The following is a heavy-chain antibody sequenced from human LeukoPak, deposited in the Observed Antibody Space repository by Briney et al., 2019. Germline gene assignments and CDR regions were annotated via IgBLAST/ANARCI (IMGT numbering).Heavy chain of an antibody. CDR2: ISAYNGNT. V-gene: IGHV1-18*01. CDR1: GYTFTSYG. J-gene: IGHJ4*02. CDR3: ARVRYEAAGIGY. D-gene: IGHD6-13*01. Sequence: ASVKVSCKASGYTFTSYGISWVRQAPGQGLEWMGWISAYNGNTNYAQKLQGRGTMTTDKSTRTAFMELRSLRSDDTAVYYCARVRYEAAGIGYWGQGTLVTVSS.